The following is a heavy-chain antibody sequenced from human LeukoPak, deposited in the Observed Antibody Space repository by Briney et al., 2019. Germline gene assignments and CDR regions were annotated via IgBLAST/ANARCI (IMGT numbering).Heavy chain of an antibody. D-gene: IGHD6-19*01. V-gene: IGHV4-59*02. J-gene: IGHJ4*02. Sequence: SETLSLTCTVSGGSVSGYYWSWIRQPPGKGLERMGYIHYSGSTNYNPSLKSRVTISADTSKNQFSLKLSSVTAADTAIYYCARGGSKQWLVDDSWGQGTLVTVSS. CDR3: ARGGSKQWLVDDS. CDR1: GGSVSGYY. CDR2: IHYSGST.